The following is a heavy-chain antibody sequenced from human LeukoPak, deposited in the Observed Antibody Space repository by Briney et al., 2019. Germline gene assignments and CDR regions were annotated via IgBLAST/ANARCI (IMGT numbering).Heavy chain of an antibody. Sequence: SQTLSLTCAVSGGSISSGGYSWSWIRQPPGKGLEWIGYIYHSGSTYYNPSLKSRVTISVDRSKNQFSLKLSSVTAADTAVYYCARSRAFNSGAFDPWGQGSLVTVSS. D-gene: IGHD1-26*01. V-gene: IGHV4-30-2*01. CDR2: IYHSGST. CDR1: GGSISSGGYS. J-gene: IGHJ5*02. CDR3: ARSRAFNSGAFDP.